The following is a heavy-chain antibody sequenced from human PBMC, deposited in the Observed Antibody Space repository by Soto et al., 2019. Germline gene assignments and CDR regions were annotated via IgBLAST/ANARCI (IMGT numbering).Heavy chain of an antibody. CDR2: INRSGST. Sequence: QVQLQQWGAGLLKPSETLSLTCAVYGGSFSGYYWTWIRQPPGTGLEWIGEINRSGSTNYNPSLKXXVTISVDTSQNQFSLKLTSVTAADTAVYYCARDKITGLFDYWGQGTLVTVSS. J-gene: IGHJ4*02. D-gene: IGHD2-8*02. V-gene: IGHV4-34*01. CDR1: GGSFSGYY. CDR3: ARDKITGLFDY.